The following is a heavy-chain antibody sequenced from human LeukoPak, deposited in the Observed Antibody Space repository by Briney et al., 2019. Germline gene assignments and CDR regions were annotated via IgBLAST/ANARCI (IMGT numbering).Heavy chain of an antibody. J-gene: IGHJ6*03. CDR1: GYSISSGYY. V-gene: IGHV4-38-2*01. D-gene: IGHD2-2*01. Sequence: PSETLSLTCAVSGYSISSGYYCGWIRQPPGKGLEWIGSIYHSGSTYYNPSLKSRVTISVDTSKNQFSLKLSSVTAADTAVYYCARRSSTDYYYYYYMDVWGKGTTVTVSS. CDR3: ARRSSTDYYYYYYMDV. CDR2: IYHSGST.